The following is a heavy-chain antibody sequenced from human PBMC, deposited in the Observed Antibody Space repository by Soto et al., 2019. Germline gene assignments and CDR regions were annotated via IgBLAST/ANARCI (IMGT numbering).Heavy chain of an antibody. D-gene: IGHD2-2*02. CDR2: VNPKSGNT. CDR1: GYSFSTYD. Sequence: QVQLVQSGAEVKKPGASVKVSCKASGYSFSTYDITWVRQAAGQGLEWMGWVNPKSGNTDYAQRFRGRVTMTSNTSISTAYMELLALTTEDTAVYYCAVPYCDSTSCYTDWFDPWGQGTLVTVSS. V-gene: IGHV1-8*01. J-gene: IGHJ5*02. CDR3: AVPYCDSTSCYTDWFDP.